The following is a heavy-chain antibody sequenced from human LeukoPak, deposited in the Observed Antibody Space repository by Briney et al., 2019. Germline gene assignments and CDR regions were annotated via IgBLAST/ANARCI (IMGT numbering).Heavy chain of an antibody. CDR1: GYTFTSYY. D-gene: IGHD6-13*01. V-gene: IGHV1-46*01. Sequence: ASVKVSCKASGYTFTSYYIRWVRQAPGQGPEWMGIINPSGGSTSYAQKFQGRVTMTRDTSTSTVYMELSSLRSEDTAVYYCARDRDSSWYFSRLDYWGQGTLVTVSS. CDR2: INPSGGST. CDR3: ARDRDSSWYFSRLDY. J-gene: IGHJ4*02.